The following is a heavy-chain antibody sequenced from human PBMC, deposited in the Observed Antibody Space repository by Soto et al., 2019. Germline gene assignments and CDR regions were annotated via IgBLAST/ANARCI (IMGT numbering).Heavy chain of an antibody. D-gene: IGHD6-19*01. CDR1: GFTVSSNY. CDR2: IYSGGST. CDR3: ARDLGIAVAADY. J-gene: IGHJ4*02. Sequence: EVQLVESGGGLVQPGGSLRLSCAASGFTVSSNYMCWVRQAPGKGLEWVSVIYSGGSTYYADSVKGRFTISRDNSKNKLYLQMNSLGAEDTAVYYCARDLGIAVAADYWGQGTLVTVSS. V-gene: IGHV3-66*01.